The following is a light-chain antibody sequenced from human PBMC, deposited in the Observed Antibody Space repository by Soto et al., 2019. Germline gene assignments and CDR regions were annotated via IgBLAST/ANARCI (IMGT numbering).Light chain of an antibody. Sequence: QSVLTHPPSVPGAPGQRVTISCTGSISNIGAGYDVHWYQQLPGTAPKLLIYGNSNRPSGVPDRFSGSKSGTSASLAITGLRAEDEADYYCQSYDSSLSVFGTGTKVTVL. CDR2: GNS. CDR1: ISNIGAGYD. CDR3: QSYDSSLSV. J-gene: IGLJ1*01. V-gene: IGLV1-40*01.